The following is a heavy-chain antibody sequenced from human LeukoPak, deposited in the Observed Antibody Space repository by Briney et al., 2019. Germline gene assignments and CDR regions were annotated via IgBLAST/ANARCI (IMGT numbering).Heavy chain of an antibody. CDR3: ANDLPGKVRFDS. CDR1: GFTFRSYG. D-gene: IGHD1-14*01. Sequence: HPGGSLRLSCTGSGFTFRSYGMHWARQAPGKGLEWVSSISGSGGTTYYADSVKGRFTISRDNSKNTLYLQMNSLRVEDTAVYYCANDLPGKVRFDSWGQGTLVTVSS. CDR2: ISGSGGTT. V-gene: IGHV3-23*01. J-gene: IGHJ4*02.